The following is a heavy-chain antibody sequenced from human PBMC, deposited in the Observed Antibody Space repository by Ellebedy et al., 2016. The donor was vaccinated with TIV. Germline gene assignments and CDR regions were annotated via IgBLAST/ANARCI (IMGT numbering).Heavy chain of an antibody. CDR1: GFTFSSYS. V-gene: IGHV3-48*01. Sequence: GGSLRLSCAASGFTFSSYSMNWVRQAPGKGLEWVSSISSSSSTIYYADSVKGRFTISRDNSKNTLYLQMSSLRAEDTAVYYCVKAAPIEYSRTYFDYWGQGTLVTVSS. J-gene: IGHJ4*02. CDR2: ISSSSSTI. D-gene: IGHD6-6*01. CDR3: VKAAPIEYSRTYFDY.